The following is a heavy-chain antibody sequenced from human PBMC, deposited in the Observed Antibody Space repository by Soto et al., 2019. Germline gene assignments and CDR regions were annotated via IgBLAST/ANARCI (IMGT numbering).Heavy chain of an antibody. CDR2: IYYSGST. D-gene: IGHD2-15*01. CDR3: ARVWLLGYCSGGSCYSLAFDI. CDR1: GGSISSGDYY. J-gene: IGHJ3*02. Sequence: QVQLQESGPGLVKPSQTLSLTCTVSGGSISSGDYYWSWIRQPPGKGLEWIGYIYYSGSTYYNPSLKRRVTISVDTSKNQFSLKLSSVTAADTAVYYCARVWLLGYCSGGSCYSLAFDIWGQGTMVTVSS. V-gene: IGHV4-30-4*01.